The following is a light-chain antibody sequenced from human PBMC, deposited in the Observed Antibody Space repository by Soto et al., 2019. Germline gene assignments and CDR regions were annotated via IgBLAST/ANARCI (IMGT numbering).Light chain of an antibody. Sequence: DVPLIQSPSTLSASIGDRVTITCRVSQPIRDWVAWYQQKPGKAPKLLIYDATSSDSGVPSRFSGSGSETEFTLTISSLQPGDFATYYCQQYDSYSNTFCQGTRVEL. J-gene: IGKJ1*01. CDR3: QQYDSYSNT. CDR2: DAT. V-gene: IGKV1-5*01. CDR1: QPIRDW.